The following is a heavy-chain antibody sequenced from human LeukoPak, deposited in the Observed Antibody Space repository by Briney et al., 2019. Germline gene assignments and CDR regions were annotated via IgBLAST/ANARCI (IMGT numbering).Heavy chain of an antibody. CDR1: GGTFSSYA. CDR3: ARGRQYDFWSGSNWFDP. V-gene: IGHV1-69*13. J-gene: IGHJ5*02. D-gene: IGHD3-3*01. Sequence: ASVKVSCKASGGTFSSYAISWVRQAPGQGLEWMGGIIPIFGTANYAQKFQARVTITADESTSRAYMELSSLTSEDTAVYYCARGRQYDFWSGSNWFDPWGQETLVTVSS. CDR2: IIPIFGTA.